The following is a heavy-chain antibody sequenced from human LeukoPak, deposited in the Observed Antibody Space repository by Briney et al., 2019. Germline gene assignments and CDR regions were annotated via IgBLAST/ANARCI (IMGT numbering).Heavy chain of an antibody. CDR2: INPNSGGT. CDR1: GYTFTGYY. D-gene: IGHD3-3*01. J-gene: IGHJ4*02. Sequence: ASVKVSCKAPGYTFTGYYMHWVRQAPGQGLEWMGWINPNSGGTNYAQKFQGRVTMTTDTSTSTAYMELRSLRSDDTAVYYCARTAGEADYDFWSGYYFDYWGQGTLVTVSS. V-gene: IGHV1-2*02. CDR3: ARTAGEADYDFWSGYYFDY.